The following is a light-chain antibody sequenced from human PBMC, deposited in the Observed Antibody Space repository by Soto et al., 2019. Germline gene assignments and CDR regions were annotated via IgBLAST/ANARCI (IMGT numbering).Light chain of an antibody. V-gene: IGKV1-9*01. CDR3: QQLNSYPIS. Sequence: IQLTQSPSSLSASVGDRVTITCRASQSISSNLAWYQQKPGNAPQLLIYAASTLRSGVPSRFSGGGSGTDFTLTISSLQPEDFATYYCQQLNSYPISFGQGTRLEIK. CDR2: AAS. CDR1: QSISSN. J-gene: IGKJ5*01.